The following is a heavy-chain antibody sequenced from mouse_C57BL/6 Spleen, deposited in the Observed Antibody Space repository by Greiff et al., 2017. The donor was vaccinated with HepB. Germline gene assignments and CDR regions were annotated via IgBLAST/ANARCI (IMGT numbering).Heavy chain of an antibody. CDR1: GYAFSSSW. D-gene: IGHD2-10*02. J-gene: IGHJ3*01. CDR2: IYPGDGDT. V-gene: IGHV1-82*01. CDR3: ARSGVWSFAC. Sequence: VQLQQSGPELVKPGASVKISCKASGYAFSSSWMNWVKQRLGKGLEWSGRIYPGDGDTNYNGKFKGKATLTADKSSSTTYMQLSSLTSEDSAVYICARSGVWSFACWGQGTLVTVSA.